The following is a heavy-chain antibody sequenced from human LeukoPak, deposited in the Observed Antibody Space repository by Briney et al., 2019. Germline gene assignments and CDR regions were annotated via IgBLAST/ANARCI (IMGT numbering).Heavy chain of an antibody. V-gene: IGHV3-15*01. CDR3: TGSGNYLFGRGF. Sequence: KSGGSLRLSCAASGLNFNNAWMTWVRQAPGRGPEWLGLIKSKNNGGTTDYAAHVKGRFTISRDDSINTVYLQMSSLNTEDTAVYYCTGSGNYLFGRGFWGQGTLVTVSS. CDR2: IKSKNNGGTT. CDR1: GLNFNNAW. D-gene: IGHD1-26*01. J-gene: IGHJ4*02.